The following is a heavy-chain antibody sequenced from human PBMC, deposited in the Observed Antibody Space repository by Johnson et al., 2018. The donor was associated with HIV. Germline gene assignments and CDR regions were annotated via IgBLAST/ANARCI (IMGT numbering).Heavy chain of an antibody. J-gene: IGHJ3*02. CDR2: ISGSGGST. CDR3: AKDIKAAQMEAFDI. Sequence: MLLVESGGGLVQPGGSLRLSCAASGFTFSSYAMSWVRQAPGKGLEWVSAISGSGGSTYYAASVKGRFTISRDNSKNTLYLQMNRLRAEETALYHCAKDIKAAQMEAFDIWGQGTMVTVSS. CDR1: GFTFSSYA. V-gene: IGHV3-23*04. D-gene: IGHD5-24*01.